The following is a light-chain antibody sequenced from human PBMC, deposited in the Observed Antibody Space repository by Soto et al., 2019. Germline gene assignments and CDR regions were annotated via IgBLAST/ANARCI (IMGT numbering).Light chain of an antibody. V-gene: IGKV3-20*01. CDR3: QQYGSSPRT. CDR2: GAS. J-gene: IGKJ1*01. CDR1: QSVSSSY. Sequence: EVVMTKSPDTLSVSPGERATLSCRASQSVSSSYLAWYQQKPGQAPRLLIYGASSRATGIPDRFSGSGSGTDFTLTISRLEPEDFAVYYCQQYGSSPRTFGQGAKVDIK.